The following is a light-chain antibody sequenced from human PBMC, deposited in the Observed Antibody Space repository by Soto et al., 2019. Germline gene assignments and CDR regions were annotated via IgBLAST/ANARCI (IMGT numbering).Light chain of an antibody. V-gene: IGKV3-15*01. CDR2: GAS. J-gene: IGKJ2*01. Sequence: EIVMTQSPATLSVSPGEGASLSCRASQSVGSSLAWYQQKPGQAPRLLIFGASTRATGIPARFTSSGSGTEFTLTISSLQSEDFAIYYCQQYNAWPRYTFGQGTKLEIK. CDR3: QQYNAWPRYT. CDR1: QSVGSS.